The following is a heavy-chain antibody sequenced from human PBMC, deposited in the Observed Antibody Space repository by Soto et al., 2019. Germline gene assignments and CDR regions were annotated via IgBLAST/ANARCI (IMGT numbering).Heavy chain of an antibody. CDR2: IYPGDSDT. J-gene: IGHJ6*02. D-gene: IGHD3-3*01. CDR1: GYSFSNYW. CDR3: ARVHWIWSGCHWGRYPDYYMDV. V-gene: IGHV5-51*01. Sequence: PGESLKISCKGSGYSFSNYWIAWVRQMTGKGLEWMGIIYPGDSDTRYSPSFQGQVTISVDKSISTAYLQWSSLKASDTAMYYCARVHWIWSGCHWGRYPDYYMDVWGQGTTVTVSS.